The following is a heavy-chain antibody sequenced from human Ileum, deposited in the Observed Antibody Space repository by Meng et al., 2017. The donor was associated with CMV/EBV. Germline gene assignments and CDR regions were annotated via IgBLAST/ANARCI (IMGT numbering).Heavy chain of an antibody. CDR1: YPFTSYS. V-gene: IGHV1-18*01. CDR2: ISTYHGKT. CDR3: ARVLGGSEWLLGGYFDY. J-gene: IGHJ4*02. Sequence: YPFTSYSIGWVRQAPGQGLEWMGWISTYHGKTDYAQNLQRRLTMTTDTSTSTAYMELRSLTSDDTAVYYCARVLGGSEWLLGGYFDYWGQRSLVTVSS. D-gene: IGHD3-3*01.